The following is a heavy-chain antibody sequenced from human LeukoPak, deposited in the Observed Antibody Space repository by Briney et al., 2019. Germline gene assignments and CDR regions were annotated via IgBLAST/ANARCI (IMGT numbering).Heavy chain of an antibody. Sequence: GGSLRLSCAAPGFTFSSYGMHWVRQAPGKGLEWVAVISYDGSNKYYADSVKGRFTISRDNSKNTLYLQMNSLRAEDTAVYYCAKSAGYTAMAHYDYWGQGTLVTVSS. CDR3: AKSAGYTAMAHYDY. D-gene: IGHD5-18*01. CDR2: ISYDGSNK. V-gene: IGHV3-30*18. J-gene: IGHJ4*02. CDR1: GFTFSSYG.